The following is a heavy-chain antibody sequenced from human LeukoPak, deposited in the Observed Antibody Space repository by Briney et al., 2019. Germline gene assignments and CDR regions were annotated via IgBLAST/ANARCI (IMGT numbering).Heavy chain of an antibody. J-gene: IGHJ4*02. Sequence: GGSLRLSCAASGFTFSDYAMHWVRQAPGKELEYVSAISSNGGSIHYANSVKGRFTISRDNSKNTLYLQMDSLRAEDTAVYYCAKLLYYYDSSQPYWGQGTLVTVSS. D-gene: IGHD3-22*01. CDR2: ISSNGGSI. V-gene: IGHV3-64*01. CDR3: AKLLYYYDSSQPY. CDR1: GFTFSDYA.